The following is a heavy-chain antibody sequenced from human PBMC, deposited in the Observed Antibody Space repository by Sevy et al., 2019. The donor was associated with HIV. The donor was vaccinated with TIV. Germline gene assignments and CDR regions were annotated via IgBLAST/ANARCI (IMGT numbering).Heavy chain of an antibody. CDR1: GFTFSDYG. Sequence: GGSLRLSCEVSGFTFSDYGMHWVRQAPGKGLEWVAFISNDGSKKYYGDLVEGGFTVSRDNSKDSLHLQMNSLRADDTAVYYCARDKFGGLIAGSYFAYWGQGTLVTVSS. D-gene: IGHD3-16*02. V-gene: IGHV3-30-3*01. CDR3: ARDKFGGLIAGSYFAY. J-gene: IGHJ4*02. CDR2: ISNDGSKK.